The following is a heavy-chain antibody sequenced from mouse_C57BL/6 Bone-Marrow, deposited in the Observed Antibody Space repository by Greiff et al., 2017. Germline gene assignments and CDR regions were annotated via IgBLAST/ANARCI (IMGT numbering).Heavy chain of an antibody. Sequence: QVHVKQPGAELVKPGASVKMSCKASGYTFTSYWITWVKQRPGQGLEWIGDIHPGSGSTNYNEKFKSKATLTVDTSSSTAYMQLSSLTSADSAVYYCERQRYGYAMDYWGQGTSVTVSS. D-gene: IGHD2-14*01. CDR3: ERQRYGYAMDY. CDR1: GYTFTSYW. J-gene: IGHJ4*01. CDR2: IHPGSGST. V-gene: IGHV1-55*01.